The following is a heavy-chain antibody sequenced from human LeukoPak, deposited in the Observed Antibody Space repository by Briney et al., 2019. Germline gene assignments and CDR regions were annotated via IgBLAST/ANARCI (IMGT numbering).Heavy chain of an antibody. CDR2: IIPILGIA. V-gene: IGHV1-69*04. Sequence: SVKVSCKASVGTFSSYAISLVRQAPGQGLEWMGRIIPILGIANYAQKFQGRVTITADKSTSTAYMELSSLRSEDTAVYYCAINYYDSSGLPNYWGQGTLVTVSS. D-gene: IGHD3-22*01. CDR3: AINYYDSSGLPNY. CDR1: VGTFSSYA. J-gene: IGHJ4*02.